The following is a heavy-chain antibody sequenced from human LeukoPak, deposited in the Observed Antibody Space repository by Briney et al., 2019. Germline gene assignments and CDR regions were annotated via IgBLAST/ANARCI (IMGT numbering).Heavy chain of an antibody. CDR2: IIPIFGTA. Sequence: SVKVSCKASGGTFSSYAISWVRQAPGQGLEWMGGIIPIFGTANYAQKFQGRVAITADESTSTAYMELSSLRSEDTAVYYCARVATGYGYIDYWGQGTLVTVSS. CDR3: ARVATGYGYIDY. V-gene: IGHV1-69*13. CDR1: GGTFSSYA. D-gene: IGHD5-18*01. J-gene: IGHJ4*02.